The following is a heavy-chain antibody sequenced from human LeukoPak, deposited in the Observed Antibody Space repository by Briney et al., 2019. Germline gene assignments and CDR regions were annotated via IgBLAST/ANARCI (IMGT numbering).Heavy chain of an antibody. V-gene: IGHV3-7*03. D-gene: IGHD6-19*01. J-gene: IGHJ5*02. CDR2: IKQDGSEK. CDR3: ASGLVVAGTRGWFDR. CDR1: GFTFSSYW. Sequence: PGGSLRLSCAASGFTFSSYWMSWVRQAPGKGLEWVANIKQDGSEKYYVDSVKGRFTISRDNAKNSLYLQMSSLRAEDTAVYYCASGLVVAGTRGWFDRWGQGTLVTVSS.